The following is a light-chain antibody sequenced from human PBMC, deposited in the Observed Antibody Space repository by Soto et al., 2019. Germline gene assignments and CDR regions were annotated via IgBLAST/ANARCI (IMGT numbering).Light chain of an antibody. Sequence: EFVLTQSPSTLSVSPGERATLSCRASQTVGSNLAWYQHKPGQAPRLLVSGASTRATGVPARFSGSGSGTEFALTISGLQSEDFTVYFCQQYNTRPQTFGQGTKVDIK. J-gene: IGKJ1*01. CDR2: GAS. CDR1: QTVGSN. V-gene: IGKV3-15*01. CDR3: QQYNTRPQT.